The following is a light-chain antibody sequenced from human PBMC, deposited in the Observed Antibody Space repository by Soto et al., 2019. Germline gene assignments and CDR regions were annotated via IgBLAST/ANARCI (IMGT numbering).Light chain of an antibody. V-gene: IGKV3-20*01. J-gene: IGKJ4*01. Sequence: EVVLTQSPGTVSLSPGERASLSCRASQNVNSGFFTWYQQRPGQAPRLLIYSTSYRANGIPDRFSGSRPGTEFTLTISSRQSEDFEVYYCQQYDNSTLTVGGGT. CDR3: QQYDNSTLT. CDR2: STS. CDR1: QNVNSGF.